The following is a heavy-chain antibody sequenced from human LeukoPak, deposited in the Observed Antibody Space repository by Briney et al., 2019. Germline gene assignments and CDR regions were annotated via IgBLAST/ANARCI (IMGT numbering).Heavy chain of an antibody. CDR2: ISGSGGST. D-gene: IGHD6-19*01. CDR3: ARSPCYSSGWKNWFDP. Sequence: PGGSLRLSCAATGFTFSNYAMTWVRQAPGKGLEWVSTISGSGGSTYYADSVKGRLTISRGNSKNSLYLQMNSLRAEDTAVYYCARSPCYSSGWKNWFDPWGQGTLVTVSS. CDR1: GFTFSNYA. J-gene: IGHJ5*02. V-gene: IGHV3-23*01.